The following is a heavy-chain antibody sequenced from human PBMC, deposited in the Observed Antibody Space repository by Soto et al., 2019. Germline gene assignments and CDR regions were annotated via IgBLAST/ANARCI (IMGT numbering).Heavy chain of an antibody. CDR2: IYPGDSDT. V-gene: IGHV5-51*01. J-gene: IGHJ4*02. D-gene: IGHD6-19*01. CDR1: CYSFAPYW. CDR3: GRLELAGTDY. Sequence: GESLNISCQGSCYSFAPYWIVWVRQMPGKGLEWMGIIYPGDSDTRYSPSFRGQVTISADKSITTAYLQWNSLRASDTAMYYCGRLELAGTDYWGQGTLVTVSS.